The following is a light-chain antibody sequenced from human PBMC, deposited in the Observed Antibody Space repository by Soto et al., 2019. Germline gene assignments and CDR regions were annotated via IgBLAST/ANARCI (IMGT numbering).Light chain of an antibody. Sequence: EIVLTQSPGTLSLSPGERGTLSCRASQSVTSNYLTWYQQKPGQAPRLLIYGASSMATGIPDRFSGSGSGTDFTLTISRLEPEDFAVYYCQQYGSSPWTFGQGTKVEIK. CDR3: QQYGSSPWT. CDR2: GAS. V-gene: IGKV3-20*01. CDR1: QSVTSNY. J-gene: IGKJ1*01.